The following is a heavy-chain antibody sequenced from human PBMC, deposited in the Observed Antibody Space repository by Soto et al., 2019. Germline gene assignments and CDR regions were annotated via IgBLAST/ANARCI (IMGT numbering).Heavy chain of an antibody. CDR1: GFTFSSYA. J-gene: IGHJ6*02. V-gene: IGHV3-23*01. D-gene: IGHD6-19*01. Sequence: GGSLRLSCAASGFTFSSYAVSWVRQAPGKGLEWVSAISGSGGSTYYADSVKGRFTISRDNSKNTLYLQMNSLRAEDTAVYYCAKGLVAVAGYGEYYYYGMDVWGQGTTVTVSS. CDR2: ISGSGGST. CDR3: AKGLVAVAGYGEYYYYGMDV.